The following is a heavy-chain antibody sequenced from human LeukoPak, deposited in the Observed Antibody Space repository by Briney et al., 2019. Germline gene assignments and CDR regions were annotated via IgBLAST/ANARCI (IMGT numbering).Heavy chain of an antibody. CDR2: ILHSGST. D-gene: IGHD3-3*01. CDR3: ARTRDFWSAYLDY. Sequence: SQTLSLTCAVSGVSITSDTYYWSWIRQPPGKGLEWIGYILHSGSTYHNPSLKSRVTILVDTSKNQFSLKLSSVTAADTAVYFCARTRDFWSAYLDYWGQGILVTVSS. CDR1: GVSITSDTYY. V-gene: IGHV4-30-2*01. J-gene: IGHJ4*02.